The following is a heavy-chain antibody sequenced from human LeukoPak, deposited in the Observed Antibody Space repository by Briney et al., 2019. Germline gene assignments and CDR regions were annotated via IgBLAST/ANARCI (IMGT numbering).Heavy chain of an antibody. CDR3: ARDREGPSARWFDP. CDR2: ISSSSSTI. J-gene: IGHJ5*02. CDR1: GFTFSSYG. Sequence: SGGSLRLSCAASGFTFSSYGMHWVRQAPGKGLEWVSYISSSSSTIYYADSVKDRFTISRDNAKNSLYLQMNSLRAEDTAVYYCARDREGPSARWFDPWGQGTLVTVSS. V-gene: IGHV3-48*01.